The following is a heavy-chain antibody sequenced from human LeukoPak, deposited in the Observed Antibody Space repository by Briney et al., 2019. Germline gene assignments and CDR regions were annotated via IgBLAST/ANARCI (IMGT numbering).Heavy chain of an antibody. CDR3: ARDYGSGSYPYNWFDP. D-gene: IGHD3-10*01. J-gene: IGHJ5*02. CDR1: GGSISSGVYY. CDR2: IYYSGST. Sequence: PSQTLSLTCTVSGGSISSGVYYWSWIRQHPGKGLEWIGYIYYSGSTYYNPSLKSRVTISVDTSKNQFSLKLSSVTAADTAVYYCARDYGSGSYPYNWFDPWGQGTLVTVSS. V-gene: IGHV4-31*03.